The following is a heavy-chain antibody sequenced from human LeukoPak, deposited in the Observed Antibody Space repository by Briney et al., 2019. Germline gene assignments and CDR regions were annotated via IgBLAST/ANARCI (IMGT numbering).Heavy chain of an antibody. J-gene: IGHJ4*02. Sequence: SETLSLTCTVSGGSISSGSYYWSWIRQPAGKGLEWIGRIYTSGSTNYNPSLKSRVTISVDTSKNQFSLKLSSVPAADTAVYYCARSKFWVVTAFGFHYWGQGTLVTVSS. D-gene: IGHD2-21*02. CDR1: GGSISSGSYY. CDR2: IYTSGST. CDR3: ARSKFWVVTAFGFHY. V-gene: IGHV4-61*02.